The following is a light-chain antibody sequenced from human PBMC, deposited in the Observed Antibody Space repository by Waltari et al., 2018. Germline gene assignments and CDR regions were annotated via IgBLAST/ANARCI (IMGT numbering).Light chain of an antibody. V-gene: IGKV3-20*01. CDR2: GAS. CDR3: QQYDISPLT. J-gene: IGKJ4*01. CDR1: QTVRTTY. Sequence: EFVSTQSPGTLSLSPGERATLSCRASQTVRTTYLAWYQQKPGQAPTLLIYGASRRATGIPDRFSGVGSGTDFSLTISSLEPEDFAVYYCQQYDISPLTFGGGTKVEIK.